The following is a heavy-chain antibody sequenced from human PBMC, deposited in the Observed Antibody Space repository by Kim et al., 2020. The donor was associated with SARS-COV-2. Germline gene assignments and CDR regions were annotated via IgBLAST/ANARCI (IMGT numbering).Heavy chain of an antibody. Sequence: ASVKVSCKASGYTFTSYDINWVRQATGQGLEWMGWMNPNSGNTGYAQKFQGRVTMTRNNSISTAYMELSSLRSEDTAVYYCARGLSHVAGTWSFDYWGQGTLVTVSS. J-gene: IGHJ4*02. D-gene: IGHD6-19*01. CDR1: GYTFTSYD. V-gene: IGHV1-8*01. CDR2: MNPNSGNT. CDR3: ARGLSHVAGTWSFDY.